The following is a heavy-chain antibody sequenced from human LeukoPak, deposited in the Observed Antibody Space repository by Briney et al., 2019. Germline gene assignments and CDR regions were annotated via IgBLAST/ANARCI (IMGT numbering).Heavy chain of an antibody. Sequence: SETLSLTCTVSGGSISSSSYYWGWIRQPPGKGLEWIGYIYYSGSTNYNPSLKSRVTMSVDTSKNQFSLKLSSVTAADTAVYYCARGTITIFGKAFDIWGQGTMVTVSS. J-gene: IGHJ3*02. CDR2: IYYSGST. V-gene: IGHV4-61*05. D-gene: IGHD3-3*01. CDR1: GGSISSSSYY. CDR3: ARGTITIFGKAFDI.